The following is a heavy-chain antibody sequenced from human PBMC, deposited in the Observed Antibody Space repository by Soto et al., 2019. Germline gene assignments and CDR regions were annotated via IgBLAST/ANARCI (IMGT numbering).Heavy chain of an antibody. CDR1: GFTFSSYA. CDR2: ISGSGGST. D-gene: IGHD6-13*01. Sequence: GGSLRLSCAASGFTFSSYAMSWVRQAPGKGLEWVSAISGSGGSTYYADSVKGRFTISRDNSKNTLYLQMNSLRAEDTAVYYCAAVPYSSSWYYFDYWGQGTLVTVSS. J-gene: IGHJ4*02. CDR3: AAVPYSSSWYYFDY. V-gene: IGHV3-23*01.